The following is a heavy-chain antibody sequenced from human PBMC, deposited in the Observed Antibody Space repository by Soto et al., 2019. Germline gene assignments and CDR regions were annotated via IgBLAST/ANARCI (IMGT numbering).Heavy chain of an antibody. D-gene: IGHD3-16*01. J-gene: IGHJ4*02. CDR3: ARSGLTFGGVV. V-gene: IGHV4-59*11. CDR2: ICYTGAT. Sequence: SETLSLTCSVSGASFTSHFWSWIRQPPGRGLEYIGFICYTGATNYNSSLKSRVSISIDTSKNQVSLTLKSVTAADTAVYYCARSGLTFGGVVWGQGTLVTVSS. CDR1: GASFTSHF.